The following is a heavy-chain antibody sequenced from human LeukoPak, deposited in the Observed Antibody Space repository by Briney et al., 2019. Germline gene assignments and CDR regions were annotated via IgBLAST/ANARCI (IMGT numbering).Heavy chain of an antibody. CDR3: ARSGSGYSLDY. CDR2: IYYSGST. Sequence: SETLSLTCTVSGGSISSYYWSWIRQPPGKGLEWIGYIYYSGSTNYNPSLKSRVTISVDTSKNQFSLKLSSVTAADTAVYYCARSGSGYSLDYWGQGTLVTVSS. CDR1: GGSISSYY. D-gene: IGHD3-22*01. J-gene: IGHJ4*02. V-gene: IGHV4-59*08.